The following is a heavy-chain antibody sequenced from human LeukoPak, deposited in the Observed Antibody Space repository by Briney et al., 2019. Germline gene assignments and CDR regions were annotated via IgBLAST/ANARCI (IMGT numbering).Heavy chain of an antibody. V-gene: IGHV3-30*02. J-gene: IGHJ4*02. D-gene: IGHD3-10*01. CDR1: GLTFSGYG. CDR2: IRYDGTNK. Sequence: GGSLRLSCAASGLTFSGYGMHWVRQAPGKGLEWVAFIRYDGTNKYYADSVKGRFTISRDNSKNTLYLQMNSLRAEDTAVYYCAKDRYGSGSLIDYWGQGTLVTVSS. CDR3: AKDRYGSGSLIDY.